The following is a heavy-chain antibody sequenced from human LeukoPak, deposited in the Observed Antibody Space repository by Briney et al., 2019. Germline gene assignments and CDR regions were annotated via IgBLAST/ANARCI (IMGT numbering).Heavy chain of an antibody. CDR3: ARDPRNVGLAP. CDR2: NNGDGSTT. Sequence: PGWSLRLSCVASGFSRSGYWVYWVRQAPGKGLMYISRNNGDGSTTNYADVVKGRFTMSRDNVKNTLYLQLNSLRVEDTAVYYCARDPRNVGLAPWGQGTLVTVSS. D-gene: IGHD2-15*01. CDR1: GFSRSGYW. V-gene: IGHV3-74*01. J-gene: IGHJ5*02.